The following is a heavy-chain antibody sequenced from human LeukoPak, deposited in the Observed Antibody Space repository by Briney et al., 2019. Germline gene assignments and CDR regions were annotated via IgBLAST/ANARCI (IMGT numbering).Heavy chain of an antibody. Sequence: ASVTVSCTASGYTFTSYYMHWVRQAPGQGLEWMGIINPSGGSTSYAQKFQGRVTMTRDTSTSTVYMELSSLRSEDTAVYYCARAVAAAGTSSPCFQHWGQGTLVTVSS. V-gene: IGHV1-46*01. D-gene: IGHD6-13*01. CDR1: GYTFTSYY. J-gene: IGHJ1*01. CDR2: INPSGGST. CDR3: ARAVAAAGTSSPCFQH.